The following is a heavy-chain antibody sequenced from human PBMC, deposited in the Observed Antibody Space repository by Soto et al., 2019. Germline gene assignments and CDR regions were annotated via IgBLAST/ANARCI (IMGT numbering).Heavy chain of an antibody. CDR3: ARAMVVTQNWFDP. J-gene: IGHJ5*02. Sequence: SETLSLTCTVSGGSISSYYWSWIRQPPGKGLEWIGYIYYSGSTNYNPSLKSRVTISVDTSKNQFFLKLSSVTAADTAVYYCARAMVVTQNWFDPWGQGTLVTVSS. CDR2: IYYSGST. CDR1: GGSISSYY. D-gene: IGHD2-21*02. V-gene: IGHV4-59*08.